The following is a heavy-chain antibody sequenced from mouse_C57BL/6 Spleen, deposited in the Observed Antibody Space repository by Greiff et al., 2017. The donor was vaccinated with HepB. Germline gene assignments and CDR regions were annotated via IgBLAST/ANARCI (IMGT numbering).Heavy chain of an antibody. CDR2: IYPGDGDT. Sequence: QVQLQQSGPELVKPGASVKISCKASGYAFSSSWMNWVKQRPGKGLEWIGRIYPGDGDTNYNGKFKGKATLTADKSSSTAYMQLSSLTSEDSAVYFCARRTTPWYFDVWGTGTTVTVSS. D-gene: IGHD5-5*01. CDR1: GYAFSSSW. V-gene: IGHV1-82*01. CDR3: ARRTTPWYFDV. J-gene: IGHJ1*03.